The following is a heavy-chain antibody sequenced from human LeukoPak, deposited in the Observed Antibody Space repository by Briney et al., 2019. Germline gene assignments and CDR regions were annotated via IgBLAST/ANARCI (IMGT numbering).Heavy chain of an antibody. CDR2: ISGSGGST. CDR1: GFTFSSYA. J-gene: IGHJ1*01. CDR3: ASSSWSSEYFHY. Sequence: GGSLRLSCAASGFTFSSYAMSGVRQAPGKGLEWVSAISGSGGSTYYADSVKGRFTISRDNSKNTLYLQMNSLRAEDTAVYFCASSSWSSEYFHYWGQGTLVTVSS. D-gene: IGHD6-13*01. V-gene: IGHV3-23*01.